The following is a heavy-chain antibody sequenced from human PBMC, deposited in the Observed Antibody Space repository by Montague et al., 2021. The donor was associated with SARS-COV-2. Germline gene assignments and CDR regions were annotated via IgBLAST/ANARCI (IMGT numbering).Heavy chain of an antibody. CDR3: AVNYGSGSYSTYYYGMDV. CDR1: GGSFSNYY. V-gene: IGHV4-34*01. J-gene: IGHJ6*02. Sequence: SETLSLTCAISGGSFSNYYWSWIRQPPGKGLEWIGEVNQSGTTIYNPSVKSGVTISVDTSKNQFSLKLSSVTAADTAVYYCAVNYGSGSYSTYYYGMDVWGQGTTVTVSS. D-gene: IGHD3-10*01. CDR2: VNQSGTT.